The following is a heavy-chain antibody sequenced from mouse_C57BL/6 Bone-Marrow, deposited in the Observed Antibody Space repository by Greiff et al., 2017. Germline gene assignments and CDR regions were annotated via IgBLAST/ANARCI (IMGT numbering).Heavy chain of an antibody. V-gene: IGHV1-72*01. CDR1: GYTFTSYW. Sequence: VQLQQPGAELVKPGASVKLSCKASGYTFTSYWMHWVKQRPGRGLEWIGRIDPNSGGTKYNEKFKSKATLTVDKPSSTAYMQLSSLTSEDSAVYYCARGGFRITTVVATDWYFDVWGTGTTVTVSS. CDR2: IDPNSGGT. J-gene: IGHJ1*03. CDR3: ARGGFRITTVVATDWYFDV. D-gene: IGHD1-1*01.